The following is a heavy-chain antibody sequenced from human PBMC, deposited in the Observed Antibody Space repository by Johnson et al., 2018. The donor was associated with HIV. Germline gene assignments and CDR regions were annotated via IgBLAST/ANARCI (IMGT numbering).Heavy chain of an antibody. Sequence: QVQLVESGGGVVQPGRSLRLSCAASGFTFSSYAMHWVRQAPGKGLEWVAVISYDGSNKYYADSVKGRITISRDNSKNTLYVQMNSLRAEDTAVYYCARDIVGAQEMVTIWNAFDIWGQ. CDR1: GFTFSSYA. D-gene: IGHD5-24*01. CDR3: ARDIVGAQEMVTIWNAFDI. J-gene: IGHJ3*02. CDR2: ISYDGSNK. V-gene: IGHV3-30*04.